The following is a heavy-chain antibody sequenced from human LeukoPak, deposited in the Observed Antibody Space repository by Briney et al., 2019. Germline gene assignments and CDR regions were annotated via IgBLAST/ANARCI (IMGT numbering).Heavy chain of an antibody. CDR3: AKDRTVGASYWYFDL. CDR2: ISGSGGST. Sequence: GGSLRLSCAASGFTFDDYAMSWVRQAPGKGLEWVSAISGSGGSTYYADSVKGRFTISRDSSKNTLFLHMNTLRAEDTAIYYCAKDRTVGASYWYFDLWGRGTLVTVSS. V-gene: IGHV3-23*01. D-gene: IGHD1-26*01. CDR1: GFTFDDYA. J-gene: IGHJ2*01.